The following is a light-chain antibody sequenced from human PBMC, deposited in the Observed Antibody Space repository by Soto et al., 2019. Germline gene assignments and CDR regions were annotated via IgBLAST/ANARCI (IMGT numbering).Light chain of an antibody. CDR3: QQRTNWPGIT. V-gene: IGKV3-11*01. Sequence: EIVLTQSPATLSLSPGERATLSCRASQSVRSYLAWYQQKPGQAPRLLIYDASTRATGIPARFSGSGSGTDFTLTISNLEPEDFAVYYCQQRTNWPGITFGQGTRLEIK. CDR2: DAS. CDR1: QSVRSY. J-gene: IGKJ5*01.